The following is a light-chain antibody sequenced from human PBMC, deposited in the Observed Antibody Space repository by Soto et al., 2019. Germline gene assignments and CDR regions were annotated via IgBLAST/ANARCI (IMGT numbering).Light chain of an antibody. J-gene: IGKJ2*01. Sequence: DIQMTQSPCTLSASVGDRVTITCRASQSISSWLAWYQQKPGKAPKLLIYKASSLESGVPSRFSGSGSGTEFTLTISSLQPDDFATYYCQQYNRYSMYTFGQGIKLEIK. CDR3: QQYNRYSMYT. CDR2: KAS. CDR1: QSISSW. V-gene: IGKV1-5*03.